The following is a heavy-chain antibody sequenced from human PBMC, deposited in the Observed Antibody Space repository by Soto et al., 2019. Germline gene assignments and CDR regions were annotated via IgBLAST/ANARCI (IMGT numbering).Heavy chain of an antibody. CDR3: AESSIQLRNLGYFDY. CDR1: GGTFSSYA. V-gene: IGHV1-69*13. CDR2: IIPIFGTA. Sequence: ASVKVSCKASGGTFSSYAISWVRQAPGQGLEWMGGIIPIFGTANYAQKFQGRVTITADESTSTAYMELSSLRSEDTAVYYCAESSIQLRNLGYFDYWGQGTLVTVSS. J-gene: IGHJ4*02. D-gene: IGHD5-18*01.